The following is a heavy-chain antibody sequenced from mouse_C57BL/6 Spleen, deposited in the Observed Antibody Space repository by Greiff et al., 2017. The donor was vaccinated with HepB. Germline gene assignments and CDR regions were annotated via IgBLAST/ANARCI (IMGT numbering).Heavy chain of an antibody. V-gene: IGHV1-69*01. J-gene: IGHJ4*01. CDR1: GYTFTSYW. CDR3: ASRMGNAMDY. Sequence: QVQLQQPGAELVMPGASVKLSCKASGYTFTSYWMHWVKQRPGQGLEWIGEIDPSDSYTNYNQKFKGKSTLTVDKSSSTAYMQLSSLTSEDSAVYYCASRMGNAMDYWGQGTSVTVSS. D-gene: IGHD2-3*01. CDR2: IDPSDSYT.